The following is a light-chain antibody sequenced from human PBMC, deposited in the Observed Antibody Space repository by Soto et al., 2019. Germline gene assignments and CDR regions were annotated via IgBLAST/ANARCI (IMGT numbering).Light chain of an antibody. CDR3: QQYTDSRT. V-gene: IGKV2-29*01. CDR1: QSLLHITGETF. Sequence: VVTQSPLSQLVARGQPASISCKSSQSLLHITGETFLFWYLQKPGQSPQLLIYEVSTRVSGIPDRFSGSGSGTDFTLTISRLEPEDFAVYYCQQYTDSRTFGQGTKVDIK. CDR2: EVS. J-gene: IGKJ1*01.